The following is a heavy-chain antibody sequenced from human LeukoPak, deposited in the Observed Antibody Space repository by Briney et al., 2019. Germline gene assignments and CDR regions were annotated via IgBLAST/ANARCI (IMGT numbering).Heavy chain of an antibody. J-gene: IGHJ3*02. Sequence: SETLSLTCTVSGGSISSYYWSWIRQPPGKGLEWIGYIYYSGSTYYNPSLKSRVTISVDTSKNQFSLKLSSVTAADTAVYYCASYYYDSSGTDAFDIWGQGTMVTVSS. D-gene: IGHD3-22*01. V-gene: IGHV4-59*01. CDR1: GGSISSYY. CDR3: ASYYYDSSGTDAFDI. CDR2: IYYSGST.